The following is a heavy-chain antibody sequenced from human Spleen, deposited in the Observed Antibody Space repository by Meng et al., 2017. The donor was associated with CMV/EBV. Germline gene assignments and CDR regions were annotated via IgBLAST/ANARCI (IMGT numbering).Heavy chain of an antibody. D-gene: IGHD2-8*01. CDR1: GFTFSSYW. Sequence: EVRLVASGGGLVPPGGFLRLSCAAFGFTFSSYWMHWVRQAPGKGLVWVSRSNSDGSSTSYADSVKGRFTISRDNAKNTLFLQMNSLRAEDTAVYHCVRDDITNGLDYWGQGTLVTVSS. J-gene: IGHJ4*02. CDR2: SNSDGSST. V-gene: IGHV3-74*01. CDR3: VRDDITNGLDY.